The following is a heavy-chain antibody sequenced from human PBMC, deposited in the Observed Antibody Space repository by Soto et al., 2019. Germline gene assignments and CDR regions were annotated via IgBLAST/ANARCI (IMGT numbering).Heavy chain of an antibody. J-gene: IGHJ4*01. CDR3: VRDRDLDRDMVHADL. V-gene: IGHV3-11*06. D-gene: IGHD5-18*01. Sequence: GGSLRLSCAASGFTFSDYYMSWILQAPGKGLEWVSYISSSSSYTNYADSVKGRFTISTDNAKNSVYLQMNSLRDEDTAVYFCVRDRDLDRDMVHADLWGQGTLVTVSS. CDR2: ISSSSSYT. CDR1: GFTFSDYY.